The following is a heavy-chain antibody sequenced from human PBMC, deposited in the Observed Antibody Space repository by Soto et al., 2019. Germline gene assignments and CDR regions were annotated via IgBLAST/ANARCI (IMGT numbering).Heavy chain of an antibody. CDR3: ARQAEYCSGGSCYEGDWFDP. V-gene: IGHV5-51*01. J-gene: IGHJ5*02. Sequence: GESLKISCKGSGYSFTSYWIGWVRQMPGKGLEWMGIIYPGDSDTRYSPSFQGQVTISADKSISTAYLQWSSLKASDTAMYYCARQAEYCSGGSCYEGDWFDPWGQGTLVTVSS. CDR2: IYPGDSDT. D-gene: IGHD2-15*01. CDR1: GYSFTSYW.